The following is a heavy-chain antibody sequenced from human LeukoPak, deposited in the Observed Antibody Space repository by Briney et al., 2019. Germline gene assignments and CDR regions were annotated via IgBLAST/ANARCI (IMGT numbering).Heavy chain of an antibody. Sequence: GGSLRLSCAASGFTFNSYSMNWVRQAPGKGLEWVSSISSSSSYIYYADSVKGRFTISRDNAKNSLYLQMNSQRAEDTAVYYCARSNAAAGTYFDYWGQGTLVTVSS. V-gene: IGHV3-21*01. CDR3: ARSNAAAGTYFDY. J-gene: IGHJ4*02. CDR1: GFTFNSYS. D-gene: IGHD6-13*01. CDR2: ISSSSSYI.